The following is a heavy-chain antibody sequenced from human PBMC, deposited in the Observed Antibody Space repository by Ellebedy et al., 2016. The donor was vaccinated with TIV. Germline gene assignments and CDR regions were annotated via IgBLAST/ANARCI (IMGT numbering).Heavy chain of an antibody. Sequence: GGSLRLSXAASGFTFSSYGMHWVRQAPGKGLEWVAVISYDGSNKYYADSVKGRFTISRDNSKNTLYLQMNSLRAEDTAVYYCAKDVKGEGHGATLKDYYYYYGMDVWGQGTTVTVSS. D-gene: IGHD1-26*01. J-gene: IGHJ6*02. CDR1: GFTFSSYG. CDR2: ISYDGSNK. V-gene: IGHV3-30*18. CDR3: AKDVKGEGHGATLKDYYYYYGMDV.